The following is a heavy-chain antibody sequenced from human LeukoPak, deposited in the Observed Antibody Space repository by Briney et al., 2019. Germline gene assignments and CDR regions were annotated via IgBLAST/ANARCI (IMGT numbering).Heavy chain of an antibody. V-gene: IGHV4-59*11. Sequence: SETLSLTCTVSGGSINSHFWSWIRQPPGKGLEWIGYMYYSGSTNYNPSLKSRVTISVDTSKNQFSLKLSSVTAADTAIYYCARGPTIYYFDYWGQGTLVTVSS. CDR2: MYYSGST. J-gene: IGHJ4*02. D-gene: IGHD3-9*01. CDR3: ARGPTIYYFDY. CDR1: GGSINSHF.